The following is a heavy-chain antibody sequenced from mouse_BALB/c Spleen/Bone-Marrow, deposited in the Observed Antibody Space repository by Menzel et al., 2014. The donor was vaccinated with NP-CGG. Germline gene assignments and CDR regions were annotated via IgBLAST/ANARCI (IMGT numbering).Heavy chain of an antibody. CDR2: ISSSGRT. D-gene: IGHD1-3*01. J-gene: IGHJ2*01. Sequence: EVQGVESGPGLVKPSQSLSLTCTVTGYSITSCFAWNWIRQFPGNNLEWMGYISSSGRTSYHPSLKGRISITRDTSKNQFFLQLNSVTTEDTATYYCARSGNFFDYWGQGTTLTVSS. CDR1: GYSITSCFA. V-gene: IGHV3-2*02. CDR3: ARSGNFFDY.